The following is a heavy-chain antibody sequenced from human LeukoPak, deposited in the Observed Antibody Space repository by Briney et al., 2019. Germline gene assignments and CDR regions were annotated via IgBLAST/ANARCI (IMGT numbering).Heavy chain of an antibody. J-gene: IGHJ3*02. Sequence: SETLSLTCTVSGYSISSGYYWGWIRQPPGKGLEWIGYIYYSGTTNYNPSLRSRVTISVDTSKTQFSLKLSSVTAADTAVYYCARLVSGSFDIWGQGAMVTVSS. CDR1: GYSISSGYY. D-gene: IGHD5/OR15-5a*01. V-gene: IGHV4-61*01. CDR2: IYYSGTT. CDR3: ARLVSGSFDI.